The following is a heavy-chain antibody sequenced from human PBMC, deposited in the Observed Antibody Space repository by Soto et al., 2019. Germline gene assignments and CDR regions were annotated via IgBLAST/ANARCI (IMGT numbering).Heavy chain of an antibody. Sequence: QVQLQESGPGLVKPSQTLSLTCTVSGGSISSGDYYWSWIRQPPGKGLEWIGYIYYSGSTYYNPYLKXRXTXSXXTSKNPFSLKLSSVTAADTAVYYCASVSYFNAFDYWGQGTLVTVSS. D-gene: IGHD3-9*01. CDR1: GGSISSGDYY. CDR3: ASVSYFNAFDY. V-gene: IGHV4-30-4*01. J-gene: IGHJ4*02. CDR2: IYYSGST.